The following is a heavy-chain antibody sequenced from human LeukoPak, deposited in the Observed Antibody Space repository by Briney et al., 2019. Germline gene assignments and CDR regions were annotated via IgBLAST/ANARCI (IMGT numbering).Heavy chain of an antibody. CDR2: INRDGSGT. D-gene: IGHD4-11*01. J-gene: IGHJ5*02. Sequence: GSLGLSCAASGFTFTTCWMHWVRHAPGKGLVWISQINRDGSGTTYADSVKGRFTISRDNAKNTLYLQMNSLRDEDTAVYYCARGYNNYDNNWFDPWGQGTLVTV. CDR3: ARGYNNYDNNWFDP. V-gene: IGHV3-74*01. CDR1: GFTFTTCW.